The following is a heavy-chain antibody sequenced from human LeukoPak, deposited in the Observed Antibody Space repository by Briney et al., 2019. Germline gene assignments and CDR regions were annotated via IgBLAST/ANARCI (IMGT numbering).Heavy chain of an antibody. V-gene: IGHV4-34*01. J-gene: IGHJ4*02. Sequence: SETLSLTCDVNGESFSHYYWSWIRQAPGKGLEWLGEINYSGNFNYNPSLKSRVTISADASKNQFSLKLSSVTAADTAVYYCARHPARIAAAGTIDYWGQGTLVTVSS. CDR2: INYSGNF. D-gene: IGHD6-13*01. CDR1: GESFSHYY. CDR3: ARHPARIAAAGTIDY.